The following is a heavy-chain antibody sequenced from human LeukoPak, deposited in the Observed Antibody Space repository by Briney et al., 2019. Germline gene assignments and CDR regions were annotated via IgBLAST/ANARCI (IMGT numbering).Heavy chain of an antibody. D-gene: IGHD6-6*01. CDR3: ARDRLPWSIAASFDP. Sequence: GGSLRLSCAASGFTFSSYWMHWVRRAPGKGLVWVSRINSDGSSTSYADSVKGRFTISRDNAKNTLYLQMNSLRAEDTAVYYCARDRLPWSIAASFDPWGQGTLVTVSS. J-gene: IGHJ5*02. V-gene: IGHV3-74*01. CDR2: INSDGSST. CDR1: GFTFSSYW.